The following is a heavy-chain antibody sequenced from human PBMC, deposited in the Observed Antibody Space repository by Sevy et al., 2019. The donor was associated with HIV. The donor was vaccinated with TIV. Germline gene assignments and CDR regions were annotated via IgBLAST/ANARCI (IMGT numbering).Heavy chain of an antibody. D-gene: IGHD3-22*01. CDR2: ISYDGSNK. V-gene: IGHV3-30-3*01. Sequence: GGSLRLSCAASGFTFSSYSIHWVRQVPGKGLEWVAVISYDGSNKHYADSVKGRFTISRDNSKNTLYLQMNSLRPEDTAMYYCASGKNYLGSSGYNSGFLASPHWGQGTLVTVSS. CDR3: ASGKNYLGSSGYNSGFLASPH. J-gene: IGHJ4*02. CDR1: GFTFSSYS.